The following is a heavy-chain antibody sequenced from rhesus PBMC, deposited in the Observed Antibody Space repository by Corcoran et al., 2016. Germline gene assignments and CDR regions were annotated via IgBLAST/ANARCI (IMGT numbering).Heavy chain of an antibody. V-gene: IGHV4-93*02. J-gene: IGHJ4*01. CDR2: IYGSGGST. D-gene: IGHD3-3*01. Sequence: QVQLQESGPAVVKPSETLSLTCAVSGGSISSSNWWRWIRQSPGKGLEWIGGIYGSGGSTSYNPSLKTRVTISIVASKNQCAMKPSSVTAADTAVYYCARRDIWTVYYKTRVDYWGQGVLVTVSS. CDR3: ARRDIWTVYYKTRVDY. CDR1: GGSISSSNW.